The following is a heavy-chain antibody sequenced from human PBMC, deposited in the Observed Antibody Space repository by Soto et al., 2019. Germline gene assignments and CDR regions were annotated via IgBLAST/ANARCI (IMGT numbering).Heavy chain of an antibody. CDR3: ARGGDYDNSWGKLSHYGLDV. Sequence: QVQLAQSTGEVKKPGASVRVSCKATGYTFIRYGIAWVRQAPGQGFEWMGWISPYNDHTVYAQKFQGRVTMTADTSPRTVYMNLRGLKSDDAAVYYCARGGDYDNSWGKLSHYGLDVWGQGTSVSVSS. D-gene: IGHD3-16*01. CDR2: ISPYNDHT. V-gene: IGHV1-18*01. CDR1: GYTFIRYG. J-gene: IGHJ6*02.